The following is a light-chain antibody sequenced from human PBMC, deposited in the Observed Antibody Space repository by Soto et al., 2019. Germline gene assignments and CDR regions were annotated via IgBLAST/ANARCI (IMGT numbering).Light chain of an antibody. J-gene: IGKJ1*01. V-gene: IGKV1-39*01. CDR2: AAS. Sequence: DIQMTQSPSSQSASGRDRFTIXXRASQSISTYLNWYQQTPGKAPKXLIYAASSLQSGVPSRFSGSGAGTDFTLTISSLHPEDSATYYCQQSYSTPPTFGQGTKVDIK. CDR1: QSISTY. CDR3: QQSYSTPPT.